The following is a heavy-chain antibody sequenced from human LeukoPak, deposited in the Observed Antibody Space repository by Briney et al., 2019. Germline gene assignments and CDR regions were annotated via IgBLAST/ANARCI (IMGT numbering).Heavy chain of an antibody. D-gene: IGHD3/OR15-3a*01. CDR2: INHSGIT. CDR3: ARASPLGLNWFDP. V-gene: IGHV4-34*01. J-gene: IGHJ5*02. Sequence: SETLSLTCAVYGGSSTGYYCSWIRHPPGKGLEWIRQINHSGITNYTPSLKSRVTISVDTSKNQFSLKLSSVTAADTAVYYCARASPLGLNWFDPGGQGTLVTVSS. CDR1: GGSSTGYY.